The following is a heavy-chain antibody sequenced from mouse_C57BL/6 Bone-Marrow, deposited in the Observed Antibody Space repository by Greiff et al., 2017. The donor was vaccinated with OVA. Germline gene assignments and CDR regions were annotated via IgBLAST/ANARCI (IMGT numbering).Heavy chain of an antibody. V-gene: IGHV2-2*01. CDR2: IWSGGST. CDR1: GFSLTSYG. D-gene: IGHD1-1*01. CDR3: AALGRSDAMDY. Sequence: VKLMESGPGLVQPSQSLSITCTVPGFSLTSYGVHWVRQSPGKGLEWLGVIWSGGSTDYNAAFISRLSISKDNSKSPVFFKMNSLQADDTAIYYCAALGRSDAMDYWGQGPSVTVSS. J-gene: IGHJ4*01.